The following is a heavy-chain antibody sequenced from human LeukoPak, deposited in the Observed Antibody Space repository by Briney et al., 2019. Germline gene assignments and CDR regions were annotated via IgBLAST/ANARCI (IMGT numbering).Heavy chain of an antibody. CDR3: VNYGWGRPA. D-gene: IGHD3-10*01. V-gene: IGHV3-74*03. Sequence: GGSLRLSCAASGFTFSSFWMHWVRQAPGKGLVWVSRIKSDGSDTTYADSVKGRFTISRDNAKNMLYLQMNSLRAEDTAVYYCVNYGWGRPAWGQGTLVTVSS. CDR2: IKSDGSDT. CDR1: GFTFSSFW. J-gene: IGHJ4*02.